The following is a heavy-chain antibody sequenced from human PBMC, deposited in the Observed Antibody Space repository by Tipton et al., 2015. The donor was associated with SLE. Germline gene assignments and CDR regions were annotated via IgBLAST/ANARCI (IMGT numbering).Heavy chain of an antibody. Sequence: SLRLSCITSGFTFGDYAMSWVRQAPGKGLEWVANINQDEREKFYVDSVKGRFTTSRDNAKNSLYLQMSSLRAEDTAVYYCARDQGSIAVTGAEYAFDIWGQGTMVTVSS. D-gene: IGHD6-19*01. J-gene: IGHJ3*02. CDR3: ARDQGSIAVTGAEYAFDI. CDR1: GFTFGDYA. V-gene: IGHV3-7*01. CDR2: INQDEREK.